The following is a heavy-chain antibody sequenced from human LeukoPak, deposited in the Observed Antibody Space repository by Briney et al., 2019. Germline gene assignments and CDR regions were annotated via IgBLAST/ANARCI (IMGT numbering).Heavy chain of an antibody. Sequence: SETLSLTCTVSGGSISSSNCYWGWIRQPTGKGLEWIGEIYHSGSTNYNPSLKSRVTILVDKSKYQFSLKLSSVTAADTAVYYCARGSLGYYYYGSGSTPNWFDPWGQGTLVTVSS. CDR2: IYHSGST. CDR1: GGSISSSNCY. V-gene: IGHV4-61*05. D-gene: IGHD3-10*01. CDR3: ARGSLGYYYYGSGSTPNWFDP. J-gene: IGHJ5*02.